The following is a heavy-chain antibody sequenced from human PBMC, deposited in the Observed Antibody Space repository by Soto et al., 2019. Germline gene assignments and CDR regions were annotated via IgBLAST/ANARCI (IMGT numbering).Heavy chain of an antibody. Sequence: EVQLVESGGGLVQPGGSLRLSCAASGFTFSNYEMNWVRQAPGKGLEWVSYISSSGSTIYYADSVKGRFTISRDNAKNSLYLQMNSLRAEDTAVYYCARDEGTIFGVVIRMRDWGQGTLVTVSS. CDR1: GFTFSNYE. V-gene: IGHV3-48*03. CDR2: ISSSGSTI. CDR3: ARDEGTIFGVVIRMRD. D-gene: IGHD3-3*01. J-gene: IGHJ4*02.